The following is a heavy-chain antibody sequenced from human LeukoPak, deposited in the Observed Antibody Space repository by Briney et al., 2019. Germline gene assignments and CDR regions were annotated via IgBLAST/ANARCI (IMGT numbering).Heavy chain of an antibody. D-gene: IGHD6-19*01. J-gene: IGHJ4*02. CDR1: GGSFSDYY. CDR3: AREAAVAKRGDYFDY. CDR2: INHSGST. Sequence: SETLSLTCAVYGGSFSDYYWSWLRQPPGKGLEWIGEINHSGSTSYNSSLKSRVTISVNTSKNQFSLKLSSVTAADTAVYYCAREAAVAKRGDYFDYWGQGTLVTVSS. V-gene: IGHV4-34*01.